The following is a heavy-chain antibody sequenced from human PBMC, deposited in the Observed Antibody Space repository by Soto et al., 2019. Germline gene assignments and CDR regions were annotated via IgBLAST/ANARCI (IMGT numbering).Heavy chain of an antibody. Sequence: SETLSLTCTVSGGSISSGDYYWSWIRQPPGKGLEWIGYIYYSGSTYYNPSLKSRVTISVDTSKNQFSLKLSSVTAADTAVYYCARVEVGATLDYWGRGTLVTVSS. CDR1: GGSISSGDYY. CDR3: ARVEVGATLDY. CDR2: IYYSGST. D-gene: IGHD1-26*01. J-gene: IGHJ4*02. V-gene: IGHV4-30-4*01.